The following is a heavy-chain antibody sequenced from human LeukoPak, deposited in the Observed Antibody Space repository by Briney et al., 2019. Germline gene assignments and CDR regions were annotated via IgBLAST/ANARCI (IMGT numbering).Heavy chain of an antibody. J-gene: IGHJ4*02. V-gene: IGHV4-4*02. CDR1: GGSISTNNW. CDR2: IYHSGST. CDR3: AKKRNAAPYYFDC. Sequence: SETLSLTCAVSGGSISTNNWWSWVRQPPGKGLEWIGEIYHSGSTNYNPSLKSPVTISVDKSKNQFSLRLSSVTAADTAVYYCAKKRNAAPYYFDCWGQGTLVTVSS. D-gene: IGHD6-25*01.